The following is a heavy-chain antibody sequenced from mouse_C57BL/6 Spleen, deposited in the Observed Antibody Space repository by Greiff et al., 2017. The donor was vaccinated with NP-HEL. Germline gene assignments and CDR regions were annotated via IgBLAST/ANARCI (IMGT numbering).Heavy chain of an antibody. D-gene: IGHD1-1*01. CDR2: IHPNSGST. CDR1: GYTFTSYW. Sequence: QVQLQQPGAELVKPGASVKLSCKASGYTFTSYWMHWVKQRPGQGLEWIGMIHPNSGSTNYNEKFKSKATLTVDKSSSTAYMQLSSLTSEDSAVYYCAREEKLLRWDWYFDVWGTGTTVTVSS. J-gene: IGHJ1*03. CDR3: AREEKLLRWDWYFDV. V-gene: IGHV1-64*01.